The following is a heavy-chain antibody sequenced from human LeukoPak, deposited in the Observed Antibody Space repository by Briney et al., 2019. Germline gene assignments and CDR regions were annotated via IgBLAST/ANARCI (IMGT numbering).Heavy chain of an antibody. V-gene: IGHV4-59*01. CDR1: GGSISSYY. Sequence: PSETLSLTCTVSGGSISSYYWSWIRQPPGKGLEWIGYIYYSGSTNYNPSLKSRVTISVDTSKNQFSLKLSSVTAADTAVYYCARSGDGDYGYYYYGMDVWGQGTTVTVSS. CDR3: ARSGDGDYGYYYYGMDV. CDR2: IYYSGST. J-gene: IGHJ6*02. D-gene: IGHD4-17*01.